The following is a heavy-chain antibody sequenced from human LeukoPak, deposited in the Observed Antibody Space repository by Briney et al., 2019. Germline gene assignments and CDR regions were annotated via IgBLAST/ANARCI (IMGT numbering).Heavy chain of an antibody. D-gene: IGHD2-2*01. CDR3: AREREYCSSTSCLNTFDY. CDR1: GGSISSYY. J-gene: IGHJ4*02. V-gene: IGHV4-59*12. CDR2: IYYSGST. Sequence: SETLSLTCTVSGGSISSYYWSWIRQPPGKGLVWIGYIYYSGSTNYNPSLKSRVTISVDTSKNQFSLKLSSVTAADTAVYYCAREREYCSSTSCLNTFDYWGQGTLVTVSS.